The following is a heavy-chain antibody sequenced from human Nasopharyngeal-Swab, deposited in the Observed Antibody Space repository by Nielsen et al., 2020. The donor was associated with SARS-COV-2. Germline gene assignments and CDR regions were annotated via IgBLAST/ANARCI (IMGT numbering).Heavy chain of an antibody. CDR1: VYTFTSYS. Sequence: ASVKVSCKASVYTFTSYSMNWVRQAPRQGPEWMGWLNTNTWNPTYAQVFTGRFVFSLDTSVSTAYLQISSLKAEDTAVYYCADSGPVRGVNDWFDPWGQGTLVTVSS. J-gene: IGHJ5*02. V-gene: IGHV7-4-1*02. CDR2: LNTNTWNP. CDR3: ADSGPVRGVNDWFDP. D-gene: IGHD3-10*01.